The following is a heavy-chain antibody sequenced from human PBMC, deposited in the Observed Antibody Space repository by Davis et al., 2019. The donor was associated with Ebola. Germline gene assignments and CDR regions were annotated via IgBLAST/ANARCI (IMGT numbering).Heavy chain of an antibody. D-gene: IGHD4-17*01. V-gene: IGHV3-15*07. CDR1: GFTFINAW. CDR2: IRSKTGGGTA. Sequence: GESLKISCAASGFTFINAWMNWVRQAPGKGLEWVGRIRSKTGGGTADYAAPVKGRFTISRDDSKNTAYLQMNSLKTEDAAVYYCTSTLDGDYVDYWGQGTLVTVSS. J-gene: IGHJ4*02. CDR3: TSTLDGDYVDY.